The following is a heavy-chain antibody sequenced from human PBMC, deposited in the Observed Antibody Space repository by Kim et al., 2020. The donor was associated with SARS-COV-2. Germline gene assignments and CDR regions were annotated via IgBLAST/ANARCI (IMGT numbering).Heavy chain of an antibody. D-gene: IGHD1-26*01. CDR1: GGSFSGYY. Sequence: SETLSLTCAVYGGSFSGYYWSWIRQPPGKGLEWIGEINHSGSTNYNPSLNSRVTISVDTSKNQFSLKLSSVTAADKAVYDCARVGGYYYYYMDVWGKGTT. CDR2: INHSGST. CDR3: ARVGGYYYYYMDV. V-gene: IGHV4-34*01. J-gene: IGHJ6*03.